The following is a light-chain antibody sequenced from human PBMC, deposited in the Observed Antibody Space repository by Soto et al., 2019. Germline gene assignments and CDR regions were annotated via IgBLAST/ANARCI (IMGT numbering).Light chain of an antibody. CDR1: QSVSRSF. J-gene: IGKJ1*01. V-gene: IGKV3-20*01. CDR2: GAS. Sequence: EIVLTQSPGTLSLSPGERATLSCRASQSVSRSFLAWYQQNPGQAPRLLIYGASSRATGIPDRFSGSGSGTDFTLTINRLDPEDFAVYFCQQHDSSPRTFGQGTKVEIK. CDR3: QQHDSSPRT.